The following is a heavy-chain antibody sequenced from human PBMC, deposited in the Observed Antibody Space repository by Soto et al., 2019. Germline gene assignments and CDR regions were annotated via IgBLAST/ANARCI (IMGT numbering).Heavy chain of an antibody. D-gene: IGHD5-18*01. V-gene: IGHV4-59*01. Sequence: SETLSLTCTGSGGSISSYYWSWIRQPPGKGLEWIGYIYYSGSTNYNPSLKSRVTISVDTSKNQFSLKLSSVTAADTAVDYCASGRGYSYGSFDYWGQGTLVT. CDR2: IYYSGST. CDR3: ASGRGYSYGSFDY. J-gene: IGHJ4*02. CDR1: GGSISSYY.